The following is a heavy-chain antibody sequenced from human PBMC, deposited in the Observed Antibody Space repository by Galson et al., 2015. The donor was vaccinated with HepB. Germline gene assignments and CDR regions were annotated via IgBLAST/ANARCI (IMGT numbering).Heavy chain of an antibody. V-gene: IGHV4-38-2*02. Sequence: ETLSLTCTVSGYSISSGYYWGWIRQPPGKGLEWIGSIYHSGSTYYNLSLKSRVTISVGTSKNQFSLKLSSVTAADTAVYYCARVWGDEWLRLHWFDYWGQGTLVTVSS. D-gene: IGHD5-12*01. CDR3: ARVWGDEWLRLHWFDY. CDR1: GYSISSGYY. J-gene: IGHJ4*02. CDR2: IYHSGST.